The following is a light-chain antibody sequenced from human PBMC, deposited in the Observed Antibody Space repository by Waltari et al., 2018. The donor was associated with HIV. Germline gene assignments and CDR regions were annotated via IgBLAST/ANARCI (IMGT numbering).Light chain of an antibody. V-gene: IGKV1-9*01. CDR1: QGISSD. Sequence: DIQLTQSPSFLSASVGDRATITCRASQGISSDLAWYQQKPGKGPKLLIYAASTLQSGVPSRFSGSGSGTEFTLTISSLQPEDFATYYCQQLNSYPITFGQGTRLEIK. CDR3: QQLNSYPIT. CDR2: AAS. J-gene: IGKJ5*01.